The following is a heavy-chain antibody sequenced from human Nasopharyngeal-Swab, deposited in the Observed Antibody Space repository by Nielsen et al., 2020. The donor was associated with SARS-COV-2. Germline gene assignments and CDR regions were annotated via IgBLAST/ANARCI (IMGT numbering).Heavy chain of an antibody. Sequence: GSLRLSCAVYGGSFSDDYWNWVRQSPGKGLEWIGSIYYSGSTYYNPSLKSRVTISVDTSKNQFSLKLSSVTAADTAVYYCARQFYDFWSGYPYYGMDVWGQGTTVTVSS. V-gene: IGHV4-34*01. CDR3: ARQFYDFWSGYPYYGMDV. CDR1: GGSFSDDY. D-gene: IGHD3-3*01. CDR2: IYYSGST. J-gene: IGHJ6*02.